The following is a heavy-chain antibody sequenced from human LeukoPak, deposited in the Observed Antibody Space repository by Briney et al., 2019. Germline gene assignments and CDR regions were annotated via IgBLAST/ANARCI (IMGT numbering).Heavy chain of an antibody. J-gene: IGHJ4*02. CDR3: ARDGAVAGVGGFDY. Sequence: GGSLRLSCAASRFTFSRYGMLWVRQAPGQGLEWVAVIWYDGSNKYYADSVKGRFTISRDNSKNTLYLQMNSLRAEDTAVYYCARDGAVAGVGGFDYWGPGTLVTVSS. CDR2: IWYDGSNK. D-gene: IGHD6-13*01. V-gene: IGHV3-33*01. CDR1: RFTFSRYG.